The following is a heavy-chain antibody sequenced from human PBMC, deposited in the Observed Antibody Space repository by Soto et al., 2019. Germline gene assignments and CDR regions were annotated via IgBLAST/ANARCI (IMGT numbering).Heavy chain of an antibody. D-gene: IGHD3-22*01. CDR1: GFTFSSYW. CDR3: ARAPYYYDSRGYWAY. CDR2: IKEDGSQK. V-gene: IGHV3-7*02. J-gene: IGHJ4*02. Sequence: GGSLRLSCAASGFTFSSYWMSWVRQAPGKGLEWVANIKEDGSQKNYVDSVKGRFTISRDNAKKSLYLQMNSLRAEDTAVYYCARAPYYYDSRGYWAYWGQGTLVTVSS.